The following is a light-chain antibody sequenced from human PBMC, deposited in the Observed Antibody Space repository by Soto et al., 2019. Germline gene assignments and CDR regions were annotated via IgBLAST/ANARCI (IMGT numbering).Light chain of an antibody. J-gene: IGKJ1*01. Sequence: DIQMTQSPSTLSASVGDRVTITCRASQSISSWLAWYQQKPGKAPKLLIYDASSLESGVPSRFSGSESGTEFTLTISSLQPDDFATYYCQQYTTYSTFGQGTKVEIK. V-gene: IGKV1-5*01. CDR1: QSISSW. CDR3: QQYTTYST. CDR2: DAS.